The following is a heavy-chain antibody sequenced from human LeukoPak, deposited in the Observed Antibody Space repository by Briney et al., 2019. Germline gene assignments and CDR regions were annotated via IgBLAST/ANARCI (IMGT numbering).Heavy chain of an antibody. D-gene: IGHD2-2*01. V-gene: IGHV3-23*01. Sequence: GGSLRLSCAASGFTFSSYGMSWVRQAPGKGLEWVSAISGSGGSTYYADSVKGRFTISRDNSKNTLYLQMNSLRAKDTAVYYCAKDTASLFDYWGQGTLVTVSS. CDR2: ISGSGGST. J-gene: IGHJ4*02. CDR3: AKDTASLFDY. CDR1: GFTFSSYG.